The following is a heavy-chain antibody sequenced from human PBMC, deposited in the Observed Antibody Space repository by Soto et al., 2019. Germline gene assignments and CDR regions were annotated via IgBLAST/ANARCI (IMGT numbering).Heavy chain of an antibody. Sequence: ASVKVSCKASGYTFTSYDINWVRQATGQGLEWMGWMNPNSGNTGYAQKFQGRVTMTRNTSISTAYMELSSLRSEDTAVYCCAREGGSYYYYGMDVWGQGTTVTVSS. CDR1: GYTFTSYD. CDR2: MNPNSGNT. CDR3: AREGGSYYYYGMDV. V-gene: IGHV1-8*01. J-gene: IGHJ6*02. D-gene: IGHD3-16*01.